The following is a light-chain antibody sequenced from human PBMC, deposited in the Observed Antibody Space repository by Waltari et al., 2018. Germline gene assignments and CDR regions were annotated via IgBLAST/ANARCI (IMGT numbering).Light chain of an antibody. Sequence: QSVLTQAPSMSGAPGQRVTISCTGSGSNIGAGFDVHWYQQLPRAAPKLLIYGSTSRPLGVPDRLFGSTSGTSASLVIIGLQPEDGAVYYCQSYDTSLSVVFGGGTKLTVL. CDR2: GST. CDR3: QSYDTSLSVV. V-gene: IGLV1-40*01. CDR1: GSNIGAGFD. J-gene: IGLJ3*02.